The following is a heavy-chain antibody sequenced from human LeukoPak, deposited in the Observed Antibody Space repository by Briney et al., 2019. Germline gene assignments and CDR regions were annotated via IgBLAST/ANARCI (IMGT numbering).Heavy chain of an antibody. Sequence: ASVKVSCKASGYTFTSYDINWVRQAPGQGLEWMGRINPNSGGTNYAQKFQGRVTMTRDTSISTAYMELSRLRSDDTAVYYCARRFCSGGSCSLDYWGQGTLVTVSS. V-gene: IGHV1-2*06. CDR3: ARRFCSGGSCSLDY. CDR2: INPNSGGT. CDR1: GYTFTSYD. J-gene: IGHJ4*02. D-gene: IGHD2-15*01.